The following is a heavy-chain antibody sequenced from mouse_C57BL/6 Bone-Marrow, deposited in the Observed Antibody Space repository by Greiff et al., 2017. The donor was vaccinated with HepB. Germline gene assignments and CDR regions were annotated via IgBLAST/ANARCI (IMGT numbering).Heavy chain of an antibody. V-gene: IGHV1-64*01. Sequence: QVQLQQPGAELVKPGASVTLSCKASGYTFTSYWMHWVKQRPGQGLEWIGMIHPNSGSTNYNEKFKSKATLTVDKSSSTAYMQLSSRTSEDSAVYYCGRDYEEYYFDFWGRGTAITVSS. CDR3: GRDYEEYYFDF. J-gene: IGHJ2*01. D-gene: IGHD1-1*01. CDR1: GYTFTSYW. CDR2: IHPNSGST.